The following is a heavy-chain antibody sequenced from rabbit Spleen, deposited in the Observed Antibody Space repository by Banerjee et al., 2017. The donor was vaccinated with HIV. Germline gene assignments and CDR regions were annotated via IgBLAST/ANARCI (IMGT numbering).Heavy chain of an antibody. CDR3: ARDTGYAGHDYDYIWYFDL. Sequence: QEQLVESGGGLVQPEGSLTLTCKASGVSFSDKDVMCWVRQAPGKGLEWISCIAGSSSGFTYSATWATGRFTISKTSSTTVTLQMTSLTVADTATYFCARDTGYAGHDYDYIWYFDLWGPGTLVTVS. CDR2: IAGSSSGFT. V-gene: IGHV1S45*01. CDR1: GVSFSDKDV. J-gene: IGHJ4*01. D-gene: IGHD4-2*01.